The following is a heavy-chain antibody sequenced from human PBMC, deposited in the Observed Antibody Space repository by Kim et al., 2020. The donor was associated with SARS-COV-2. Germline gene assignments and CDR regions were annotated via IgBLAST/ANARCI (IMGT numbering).Heavy chain of an antibody. V-gene: IGHV1-18*04. J-gene: IGHJ4*02. CDR1: GYTFTSYG. Sequence: ASVKVSCKASGYTFTSYGISWVRQAPGQGLEWMGGIGADNGNTNYAQKLQGRVTMTTDTSTSTAYMELRSLRSDDTAVYYCARVARPNQIVVATTFDYRGQGTVVPVSA. CDR2: IGADNGNT. D-gene: IGHD1-26*01. CDR3: ARVARPNQIVVATTFDY.